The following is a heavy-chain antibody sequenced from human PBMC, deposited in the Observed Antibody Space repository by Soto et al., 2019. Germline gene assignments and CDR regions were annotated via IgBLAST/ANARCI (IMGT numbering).Heavy chain of an antibody. CDR3: ARGRYCSSTSCYAGLFDP. Sequence: GSLRLSCAASGFTFSSYAMSWVRQAPGKGLEWVSAISGSGGSTYYADSVKGRFTISRDNAKNSLYLQMNSLRAEDTAVYYCARGRYCSSTSCYAGLFDPWGQGTLVTVSS. CDR1: GFTFSSYA. D-gene: IGHD2-2*01. V-gene: IGHV3-23*01. J-gene: IGHJ5*02. CDR2: ISGSGGST.